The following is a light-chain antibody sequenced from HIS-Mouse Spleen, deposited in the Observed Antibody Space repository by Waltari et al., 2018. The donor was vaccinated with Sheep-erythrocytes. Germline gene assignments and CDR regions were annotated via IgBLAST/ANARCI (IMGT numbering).Light chain of an antibody. V-gene: IGLV2-14*03. J-gene: IGLJ1*01. CDR3: SSYTSSSTLV. Sequence: QSPLPQPASVSGSPGQSITIPCPGTSMTVVGYNYVPWYQQHPGKAPKLMIYDVSNRPSGVSNRFSGSKSGNTASLTISGLQAEDEADYYCSSYTSSSTLVFGTGTKVTVL. CDR1: SMTVVGYNY. CDR2: DVS.